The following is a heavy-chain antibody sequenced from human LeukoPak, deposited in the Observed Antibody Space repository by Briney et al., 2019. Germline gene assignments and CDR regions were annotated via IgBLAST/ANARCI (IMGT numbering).Heavy chain of an antibody. J-gene: IGHJ4*02. CDR1: GGSISSYY. CDR3: ARSGETVAAPDY. V-gene: IGHV4-59*01. D-gene: IGHD6-19*01. Sequence: PSETLSLTCTVSGGSISSYYWNWIRQPPGKGLEWIGYIYYSGTTNYNPSLKSRVTISVDTSKNQFSLRLSSVTAADTALYYCARSGETVAAPDYWGQGTLVTVSS. CDR2: IYYSGTT.